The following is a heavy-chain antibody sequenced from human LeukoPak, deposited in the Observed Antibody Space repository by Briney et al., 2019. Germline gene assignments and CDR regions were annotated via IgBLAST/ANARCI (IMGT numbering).Heavy chain of an antibody. Sequence: GRSLRLSCEAAGFTFSRYWMHWVRQAPGKGLVWVSRIKSDGKTNYADSVKGRFTISRENAKNTVSLQMDSLRAEDTGVYYCARAPSEVGGYYPEYFRHWGQGTLVTVSS. J-gene: IGHJ1*01. CDR1: GFTFSRYW. CDR2: IKSDGKT. D-gene: IGHD3-22*01. V-gene: IGHV3-74*01. CDR3: ARAPSEVGGYYPEYFRH.